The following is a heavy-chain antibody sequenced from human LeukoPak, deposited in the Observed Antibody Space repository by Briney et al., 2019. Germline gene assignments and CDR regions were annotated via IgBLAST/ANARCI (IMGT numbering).Heavy chain of an antibody. V-gene: IGHV3-23*01. D-gene: IGHD2-15*01. CDR1: GFTFSSYG. Sequence: GGSLRLSCAASGFTFSSYGMNWVRQAPGKGLEWVSLISAGGGTTYYADSVKGRFIISRDNSKNTLYLQMNSLRAEDTAVYYCAKRKCSGGTCYPIDYWGQGTLVTVSS. J-gene: IGHJ4*02. CDR3: AKRKCSGGTCYPIDY. CDR2: ISAGGGTT.